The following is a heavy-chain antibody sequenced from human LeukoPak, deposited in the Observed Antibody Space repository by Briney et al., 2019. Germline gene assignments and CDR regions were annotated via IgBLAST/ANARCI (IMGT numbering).Heavy chain of an antibody. CDR2: ISAYNGNT. J-gene: IGHJ4*02. Sequence: ASVKVSCKASGYTFTNYGISWVRQAPGQGLEWMGWISAYNGNTNYAQKLQGRVTMTTDTFTSTAYMELRSLGSDDTAVYFCARAHRQQPTPDYWGQGTLVTVSS. D-gene: IGHD6-13*01. V-gene: IGHV1-18*01. CDR1: GYTFTNYG. CDR3: ARAHRQQPTPDY.